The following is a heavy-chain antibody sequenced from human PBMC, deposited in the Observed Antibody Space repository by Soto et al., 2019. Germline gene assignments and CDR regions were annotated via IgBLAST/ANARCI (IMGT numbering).Heavy chain of an antibody. J-gene: IGHJ6*02. D-gene: IGHD6-19*01. CDR3: VKDGSSGWPYYYGLDV. CDR1: GFTFSSYG. Sequence: QVQLVESGGGVVQPGRSLRLSCAASGFTFSSYGMHWVRQAPGKGLEWVAVISYDGSNKYYADSVKGRFTIARDNSKNTLYLQMSSLRDEDTAVYYCVKDGSSGWPYYYGLDVWGQGTSVTVSS. V-gene: IGHV3-30*18. CDR2: ISYDGSNK.